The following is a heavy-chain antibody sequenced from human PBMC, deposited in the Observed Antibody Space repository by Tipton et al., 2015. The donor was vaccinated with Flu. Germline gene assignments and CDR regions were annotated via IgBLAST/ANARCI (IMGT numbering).Heavy chain of an antibody. Sequence: TLSLTCTVSGGSISSYYWSWIRQPPGKGLEWIGYIYYSGSTNYNPSLKSRVTISVDTSKNQFSLKLSSVTAADTAVYYCARGPYDSSGYYIHYFDYWGQGTLVTVSS. CDR3: ARGPYDSSGYYIHYFDY. CDR2: IYYSGST. V-gene: IGHV4-59*08. CDR1: GGSISSYY. J-gene: IGHJ4*02. D-gene: IGHD3-22*01.